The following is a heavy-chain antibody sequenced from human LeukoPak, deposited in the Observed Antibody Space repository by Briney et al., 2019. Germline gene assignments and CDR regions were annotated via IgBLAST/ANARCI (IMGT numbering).Heavy chain of an antibody. D-gene: IGHD5-12*01. CDR1: GGSISSYY. CDR2: IYYSGST. J-gene: IGHJ6*02. V-gene: IGHV4-59*01. Sequence: SETLSLTCTVSGGSISSYYWSWIRQPPGGGLEWIGYIYYSGSTNYNPCLKRRGTISLDTSKSQFSLKLWSVTAADTAVYYCARSGLDSRYYFGMDVWGQGTTVTVSS. CDR3: ARSGLDSRYYFGMDV.